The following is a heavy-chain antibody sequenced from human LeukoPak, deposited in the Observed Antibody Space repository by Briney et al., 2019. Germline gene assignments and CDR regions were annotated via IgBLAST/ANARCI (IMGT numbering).Heavy chain of an antibody. D-gene: IGHD3-10*01. CDR1: GGSISSYY. CDR2: IYYSGST. V-gene: IGHV4-59*01. CDR3: ARDRVYGSGTYTLDYYYYYMDV. J-gene: IGHJ6*03. Sequence: SETLSLTXTVSGGSISSYYWSWIRQPPGKGLEWIGYIYYSGSTNYNPSLKSRVTISVDTSKNQFSLKLSSVTAADTAVYYCARDRVYGSGTYTLDYYYYYMDVWGKGTTVTVSS.